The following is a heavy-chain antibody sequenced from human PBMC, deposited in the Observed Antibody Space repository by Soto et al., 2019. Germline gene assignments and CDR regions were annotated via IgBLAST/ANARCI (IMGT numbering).Heavy chain of an antibody. CDR2: ISAYNGNT. Sequence: ASVRVSCKASGYTFTSYGISWVRQAPGQGLEWMGWISAYNGNTNYAQKLQGRVTMTTSTSTSTAYMDLRSLRSDDTAVYYCATLVTGNWFDPWGQGTLVTVS. CDR1: GYTFTSYG. CDR3: ATLVTGNWFDP. J-gene: IGHJ5*02. D-gene: IGHD2-15*01. V-gene: IGHV1-18*04.